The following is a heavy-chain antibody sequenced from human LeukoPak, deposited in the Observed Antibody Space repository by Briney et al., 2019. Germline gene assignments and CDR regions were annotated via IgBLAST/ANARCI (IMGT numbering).Heavy chain of an antibody. D-gene: IGHD5-24*01. CDR3: ARDMGWQQFDQ. CDR1: GFTFSSYN. Sequence: PGGSLRLSCAASGFTFSSYNMNWVRQAPGKGLEWVSSISNSSYYIYYADSFKGRFTISRDNAKNSLYLQMNSLTVEDTAVYYCARDMGWQQFDQWGQGTLVTVSS. CDR2: ISNSSYYI. V-gene: IGHV3-21*01. J-gene: IGHJ4*02.